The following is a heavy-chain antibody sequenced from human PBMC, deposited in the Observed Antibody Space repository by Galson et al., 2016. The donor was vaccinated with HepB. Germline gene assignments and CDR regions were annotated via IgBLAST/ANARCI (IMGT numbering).Heavy chain of an antibody. CDR3: ARQRRNYGMDV. Sequence: QSGADVTKPGESLKISCKTSGFSFATHWIAWVRQMPGKGLEWMGNIDAGDPETKYSPPFQGQVTISVDKSTAVAYLQWNSLKASDSPMYYCARQRRNYGMDVWGQGTTVTVSS. CDR2: IDAGDPET. V-gene: IGHV5-51*01. CDR1: GFSFATHW. J-gene: IGHJ6*02.